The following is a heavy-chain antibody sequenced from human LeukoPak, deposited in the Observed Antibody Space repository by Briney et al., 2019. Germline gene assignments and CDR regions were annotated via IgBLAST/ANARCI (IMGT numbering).Heavy chain of an antibody. CDR1: GGSFSGYY. CDR2: INHSGST. CDR3: ARGLGGYSGYERNWFDP. J-gene: IGHJ5*02. D-gene: IGHD5-12*01. V-gene: IGHV4-34*01. Sequence: SETLSLTCAVYGGSFSGYYWNWIRQPPGKGLEWIGEINHSGSTNYNPSLRSRVTISVDTSKNQFSLKLSSVTAADTAVYYCARGLGGYSGYERNWFDPWGQGTLVTVSS.